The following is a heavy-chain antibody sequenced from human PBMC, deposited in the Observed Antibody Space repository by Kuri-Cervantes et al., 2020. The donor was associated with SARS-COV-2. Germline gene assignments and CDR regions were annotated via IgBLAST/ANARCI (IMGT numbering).Heavy chain of an antibody. D-gene: IGHD3-10*02. Sequence: GESLKISCAASGFSLGDYGMYWVRQAPGKGLEWVSCITWDGYSTFYADSVKARLTISRDSSKNSLYLQMNSLRLEDTALYYCAKVFGVGSNIKYFDSWGQGTVVTVSS. J-gene: IGHJ4*02. CDR1: GFSLGDYG. CDR2: ITWDGYST. V-gene: IGHV3-43D*03. CDR3: AKVFGVGSNIKYFDS.